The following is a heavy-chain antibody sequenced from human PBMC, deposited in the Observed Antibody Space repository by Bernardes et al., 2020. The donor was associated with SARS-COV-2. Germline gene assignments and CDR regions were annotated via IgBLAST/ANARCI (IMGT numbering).Heavy chain of an antibody. J-gene: IGHJ4*02. CDR1: GFSFSPNA. D-gene: IGHD2-15*01. CDR2: IGGDGNT. CDR3: AKDVFWWQLDS. V-gene: IGHV3-23*01. Sequence: GGSLRLSCAASGFSFSPNAMSWVRQAPGKGLEWVSGIGGDGNTPYADSAGGRLSTSRDNSTNKLFLQMDSLRAEDTAMYYCAKDVFWWQLDSCGQGALVTVSS.